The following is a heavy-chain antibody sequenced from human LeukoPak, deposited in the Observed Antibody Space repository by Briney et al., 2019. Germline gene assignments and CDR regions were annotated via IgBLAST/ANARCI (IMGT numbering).Heavy chain of an antibody. Sequence: GASLRLSCTAFGFNFDDYAMTWVRQAPGKGLEWVCSINWNAGSTGYADSVKGRFTISRDNAKNSLYLQMNSLRAEDTAVYYCARNLDPGYSSGWYDYWGQGTLVTVSS. CDR1: GFNFDDYA. CDR3: ARNLDPGYSSGWYDY. D-gene: IGHD6-19*01. J-gene: IGHJ4*02. V-gene: IGHV3-20*04. CDR2: INWNAGST.